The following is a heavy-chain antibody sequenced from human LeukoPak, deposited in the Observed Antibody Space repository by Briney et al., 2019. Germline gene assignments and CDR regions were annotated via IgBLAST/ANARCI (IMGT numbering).Heavy chain of an antibody. CDR3: ARGVGYCTNGVCYPNGYYDSSGYYYYFDY. CDR1: GFTFSGFS. V-gene: IGHV3-7*01. J-gene: IGHJ4*02. D-gene: IGHD2-8*01. Sequence: QPGGSLRLSCAVSGFTFSGFSMSWVRQAPGKGLEWVAKMNEYGSEIFYVDSVKGRFTISRDNAKNSLYLQMNRLRAEDTAVYYCARGVGYCTNGVCYPNGYYDSSGYYYYFDYWGQGTLVTVSS. CDR2: MNEYGSEI.